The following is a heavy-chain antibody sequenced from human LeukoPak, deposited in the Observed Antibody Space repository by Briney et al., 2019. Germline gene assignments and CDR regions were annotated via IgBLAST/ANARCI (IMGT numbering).Heavy chain of an antibody. D-gene: IGHD1-1*01. V-gene: IGHV4-31*03. CDR3: ARSLGRPNCTNWFDP. CDR1: GDSISSGGYY. Sequence: PSETLSLTCTVSGDSISSGGYYWSWIRQHPGKGLEWIGHISYSGSTYYNPSLKSRITISVDTSKNQFSLKLSSVSAADTAVYYCARSLGRPNCTNWFDPWGQGTLVTVSS. CDR2: ISYSGST. J-gene: IGHJ5*02.